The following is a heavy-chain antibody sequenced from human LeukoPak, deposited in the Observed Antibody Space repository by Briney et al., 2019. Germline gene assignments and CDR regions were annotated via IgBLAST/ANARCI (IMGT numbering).Heavy chain of an antibody. D-gene: IGHD1-14*01. CDR3: ARAITYDYMDV. CDR2: MNPNSGNT. J-gene: IGHJ6*03. V-gene: IGHV1-8*03. Sequence: ASVKVSCKSSGYSFSEYGIAWVRQATGQGPEWMGWMNPNSGNTGYAQKFQGRVTITRNTSISTAYMELSSLRSEDTAVYYCARAITYDYMDVWGKGTTVTVSS. CDR1: GYSFSEYG.